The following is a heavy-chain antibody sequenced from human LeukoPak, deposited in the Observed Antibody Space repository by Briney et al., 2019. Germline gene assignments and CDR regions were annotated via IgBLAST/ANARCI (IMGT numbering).Heavy chain of an antibody. CDR2: IIPIFGIA. CDR1: GGTFSSYA. J-gene: IGHJ3*02. CDR3: ARDPLPTVVTWGAFDI. D-gene: IGHD4-23*01. Sequence: SVKVSCKASGGTFSSYAISWVRQAPGQGLEWMGRIIPIFGIANYAQKFQGRVTITADKSTSTAYTELSSLRSEDTAVYYCARDPLPTVVTWGAFDIWGQGTMVTVSS. V-gene: IGHV1-69*04.